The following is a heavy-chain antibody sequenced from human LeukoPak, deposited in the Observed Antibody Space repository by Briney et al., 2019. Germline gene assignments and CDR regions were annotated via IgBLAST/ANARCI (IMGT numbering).Heavy chain of an antibody. V-gene: IGHV4-38-2*02. CDR2: IYHSGNT. CDR3: ARGWYDILTGYYRPQGYDY. J-gene: IGHJ4*02. CDR1: GFSISGGYY. D-gene: IGHD3-9*01. Sequence: SETLSLTCSVSGFSISGGYYWGWIRQPPGKGLEWLGSIYHSGNTDYNPSLKSRVTISVDTSKNQFSLKLSSVTAADTAVYYCARGWYDILTGYYRPQGYDYWGQGTLVTVSS.